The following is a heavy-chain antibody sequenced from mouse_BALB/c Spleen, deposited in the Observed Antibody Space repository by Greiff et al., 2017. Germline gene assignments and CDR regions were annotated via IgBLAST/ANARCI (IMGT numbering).Heavy chain of an antibody. CDR2: IDPANGNT. V-gene: IGHV14-3*02. CDR1: GFNIKDTY. CDR3: ARSYYYGLDY. J-gene: IGHJ2*01. Sequence: EVQLQQSGAELVKPGASVKLSCTASGFNIKDTYMHWVKQRPDQGLEWIGRIDPANGNTKYDPKFQGKATITADTSSNTAYLQLSSLTSEDTAVYYCARSYYYGLDYWGQGTTLTVSS. D-gene: IGHD1-1*01.